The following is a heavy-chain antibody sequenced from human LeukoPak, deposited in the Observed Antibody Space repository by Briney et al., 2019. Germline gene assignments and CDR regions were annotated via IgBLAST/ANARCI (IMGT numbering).Heavy chain of an antibody. D-gene: IGHD1-26*01. CDR1: GFTFSSYS. V-gene: IGHV3-21*01. J-gene: IGHJ4*02. CDR2: ISSSSSYI. Sequence: GGSLSLSCAASGFTFSSYSMNWVRQAPGKGLEWVSSISSSSSYIYYADSVKGRFTISRDNAKNSLYLQMNSLRAEDTAAYYCARAGSHSGSYSHFDYWGQGTLVTVSS. CDR3: ARAGSHSGSYSHFDY.